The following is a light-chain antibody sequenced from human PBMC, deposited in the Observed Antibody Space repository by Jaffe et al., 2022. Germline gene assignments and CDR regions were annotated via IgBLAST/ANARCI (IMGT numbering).Light chain of an antibody. Sequence: EIVLTQSPGTLSLPPGERATLSCRASQSVSSSYLAWYQQKSGQAPSLLIYGASSRATGIPDRFSGSGSGTDFTLTISRLEPEDFAVYYCQQYDSSPLTFGGGTRVEIK. CDR1: QSVSSSY. CDR2: GAS. J-gene: IGKJ4*01. CDR3: QQYDSSPLT. V-gene: IGKV3-20*01.